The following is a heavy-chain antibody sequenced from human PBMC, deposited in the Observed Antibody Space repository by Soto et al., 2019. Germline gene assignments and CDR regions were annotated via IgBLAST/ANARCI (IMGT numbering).Heavy chain of an antibody. Sequence: GASVKVSCKSSGYPFNTYYLHWVRQAPGQGLEWMGMIHPSGGGSTYAQKFLGRVTMTMDSSTSTVFMELTSLRSADTAVYYCARGGRIAVVTDSFDSWGQGTLVTVSS. D-gene: IGHD2-21*02. CDR3: ARGGRIAVVTDSFDS. J-gene: IGHJ4*02. V-gene: IGHV1-46*02. CDR2: IHPSGGGS. CDR1: GYPFNTYY.